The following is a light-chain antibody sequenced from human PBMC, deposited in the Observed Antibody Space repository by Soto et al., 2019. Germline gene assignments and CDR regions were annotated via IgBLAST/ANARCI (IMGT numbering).Light chain of an antibody. Sequence: EIVLTQSPATLSSSPGERATHSCRASQSVSNDLAWFQQKPGQAPRLLIYDASNRATGIPARFSGSGSGTDFTLTISSLEPEDFAVYYCQQRSSWPLLTFGGGTKVEI. CDR3: QQRSSWPLLT. V-gene: IGKV3-11*01. J-gene: IGKJ4*01. CDR2: DAS. CDR1: QSVSND.